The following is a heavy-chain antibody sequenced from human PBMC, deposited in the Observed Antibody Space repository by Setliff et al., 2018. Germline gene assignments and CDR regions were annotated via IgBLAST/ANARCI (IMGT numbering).Heavy chain of an antibody. CDR3: ARATVGLATIIYFDS. J-gene: IGHJ4*02. CDR2: VHSSGDT. D-gene: IGHD5-12*01. Sequence: PSETLSLTCTVSGGSISSHYWSWIRQPAGSGLEWIGRVHSSGDTKYSPSLKTRVTMAVDTSKNQFSLKLNSATATDTGTYYCARATVGLATIIYFDSWAQGVLVTVSS. V-gene: IGHV4-4*07. CDR1: GGSISSHY.